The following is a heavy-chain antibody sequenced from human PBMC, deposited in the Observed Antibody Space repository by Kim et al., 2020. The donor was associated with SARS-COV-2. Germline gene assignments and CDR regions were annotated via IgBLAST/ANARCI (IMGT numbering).Heavy chain of an antibody. J-gene: IGHJ4*01. CDR2: IKQDGSEK. V-gene: IGHV3-7*01. D-gene: IGHD2-21*01. CDR1: GFTFSSYW. CDR3: ASHGASCGGECYSNIDY. Sequence: GGSLRLSCAVSGFTFSSYWMSWVRQAPGKGLEWVANIKQDGSEKYYVDSVKGRFTISRDNAKNSLYLLMNSLRAEDTAVYYCASHGASCGGECYSNIDY.